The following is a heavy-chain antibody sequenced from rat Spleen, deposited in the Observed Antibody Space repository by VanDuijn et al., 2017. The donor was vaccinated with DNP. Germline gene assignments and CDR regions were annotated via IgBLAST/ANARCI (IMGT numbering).Heavy chain of an antibody. CDR3: ARWPGYNPPYAMDA. D-gene: IGHD1-4*01. CDR1: GYSITNNY. Sequence: EVQLQESGPGLVKPSQSLSLTCSVTGYSITNNYWGWVRKFPGNKLEWMGSINSAGNTNYNPSLKSRISITRDTSKNQFFLQVNSVNTEDTATYHCARWPGYNPPYAMDAWGQGTSVTVSS. V-gene: IGHV3-3*01. CDR2: INSAGNT. J-gene: IGHJ4*01.